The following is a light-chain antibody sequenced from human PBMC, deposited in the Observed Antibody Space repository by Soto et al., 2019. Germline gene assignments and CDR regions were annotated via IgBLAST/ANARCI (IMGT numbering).Light chain of an antibody. J-gene: IGKJ4*01. V-gene: IGKV1-33*01. CDR3: QKCKVAPFT. CDR1: QDISNY. Sequence: DIQMTQSPSSLSASVGDRVTITCQASQDISNYLNWYQQKPGKAPKLLIYDASNLETGVPSRFSGSGSGTDFTHTISSLQPEDVATYYCQKCKVAPFTFGGGTKVDIK. CDR2: DAS.